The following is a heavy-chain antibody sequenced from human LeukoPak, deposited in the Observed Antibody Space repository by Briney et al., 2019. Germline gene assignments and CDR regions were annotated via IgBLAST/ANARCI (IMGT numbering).Heavy chain of an antibody. CDR3: AREGGYDCSSTSCYPDY. V-gene: IGHV3-30-3*01. Sequence: GGSLRLSCAVSGFTSSSYAMSWVRQAPGKGLEWVAFISWDGTIKYYADSVKGRFSISRDNSKNTLSLQMNSLRAEDTAVYYCAREGGYDCSSTSCYPDYWGQGTLVTVSS. CDR2: ISWDGTIK. D-gene: IGHD2-2*01. CDR1: GFTSSSYA. J-gene: IGHJ4*02.